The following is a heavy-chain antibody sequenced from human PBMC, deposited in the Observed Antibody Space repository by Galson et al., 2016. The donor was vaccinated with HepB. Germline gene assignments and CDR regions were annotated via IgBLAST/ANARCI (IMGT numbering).Heavy chain of an antibody. CDR3: AKRRDDSRPEFCFDS. Sequence: SLRLSCAASGFTFSHFALRWVRQPPGKGLEWVSSISSSGRNTYYAESVKGRFTISRDNYLNTLYLHMHNLRAEDTAIFYCAKRRDDSRPEFCFDSWGQGTLVTVSS. D-gene: IGHD6-6*01. V-gene: IGHV3-23*01. CDR2: ISSSGRNT. CDR1: GFTFSHFA. J-gene: IGHJ4*02.